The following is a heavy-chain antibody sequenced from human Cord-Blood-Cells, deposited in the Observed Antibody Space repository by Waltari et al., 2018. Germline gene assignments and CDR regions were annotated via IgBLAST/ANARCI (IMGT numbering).Heavy chain of an antibody. J-gene: IGHJ4*02. V-gene: IGHV3-30-3*01. D-gene: IGHD6-19*01. CDR2: ISYDGSNK. Sequence: QVQLVESGGGVVQPGRSLRLSCAAAGFTFSSYAMHWVRQAPGKGLELVAVISYDGSNKYYADSVKGRFTISRDNSKNTLYLQMNSLRAEDTAVYYCARGGGAGRFDYWGQGTLVTVSS. CDR1: GFTFSSYA. CDR3: ARGGGAGRFDY.